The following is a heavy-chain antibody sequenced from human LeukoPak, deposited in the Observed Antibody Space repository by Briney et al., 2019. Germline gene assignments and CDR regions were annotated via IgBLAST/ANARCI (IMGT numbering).Heavy chain of an antibody. CDR1: GGSISGYY. D-gene: IGHD1-26*01. J-gene: IGHJ4*02. Sequence: NPSETLSLTCTVSGGSISGYYWSWIRQPPGKGLEWIGYIFYSGSTNYSPSLKSRVTISVDTSKNQFSLKLSSVTAADTAVYYCARGEWDLLFDYWGQGTLVTVSS. CDR2: IFYSGST. V-gene: IGHV4-59*01. CDR3: ARGEWDLLFDY.